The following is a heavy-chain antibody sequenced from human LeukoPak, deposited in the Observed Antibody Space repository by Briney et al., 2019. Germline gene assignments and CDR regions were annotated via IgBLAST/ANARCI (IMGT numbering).Heavy chain of an antibody. CDR2: IYYSGST. V-gene: IGHV4-59*01. CDR1: GGSISSYY. J-gene: IGHJ6*02. D-gene: IGHD2-2*03. CDR3: ALGYCSSTSCSDYYYGMDV. Sequence: TSATLSLTCTVSGGSISSYYWSWIRQPPGKGLEWLGYIYYSGSTNYNPSLKSRVTISVDTSKNQFSLKLSSVTAADTAVYYCALGYCSSTSCSDYYYGMDVWGQGTTVTVSS.